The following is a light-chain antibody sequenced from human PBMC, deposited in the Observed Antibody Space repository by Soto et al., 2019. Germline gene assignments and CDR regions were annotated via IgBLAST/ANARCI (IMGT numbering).Light chain of an antibody. CDR1: SSDIGRYSF. V-gene: IGLV2-11*01. Sequence: QSALTQPRSVSGSPGQSVTISCTGTSSDIGRYSFVSWYQQHPGKAPKLMMSDVTKRPSGVTDRFSGSKSGNTASLTISGLQAEDDADYYCCSYAGRYYTFGGGTKLTVL. J-gene: IGLJ2*01. CDR2: DVT. CDR3: CSYAGRYYT.